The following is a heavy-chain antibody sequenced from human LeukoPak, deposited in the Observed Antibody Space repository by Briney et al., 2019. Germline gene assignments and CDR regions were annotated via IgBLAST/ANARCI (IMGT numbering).Heavy chain of an antibody. CDR1: GYTFTGYD. Sequence: ASVKVSCKASGYTFTGYDINWVRQATGQGLEWMGWMNPNSGNTGYAQKFQGRVTMTRNTSISTAYMELSSLRSEDTAVYYCAIGSSSWSYYFDYWGQGTLVTVSS. CDR2: MNPNSGNT. CDR3: AIGSSSWSYYFDY. J-gene: IGHJ4*02. D-gene: IGHD6-13*01. V-gene: IGHV1-8*01.